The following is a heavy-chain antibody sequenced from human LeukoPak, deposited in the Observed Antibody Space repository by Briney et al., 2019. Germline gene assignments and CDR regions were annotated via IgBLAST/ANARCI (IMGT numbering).Heavy chain of an antibody. CDR2: INCNSGGT. CDR3: ARDLSSTSNWELDF. D-gene: IGHD1-1*01. J-gene: IGHJ4*02. V-gene: IGHV1-2*06. CDR1: GYIFTHYF. Sequence: ASVKVSRKASGYIFTHYFLHWVRQAPGQGPEWMGRINCNSGGTMYAQNLQDRVTMTSVTSISTAYMELSSLTSDDTAVYYCARDLSSTSNWELDFWGRGTLVTVSS.